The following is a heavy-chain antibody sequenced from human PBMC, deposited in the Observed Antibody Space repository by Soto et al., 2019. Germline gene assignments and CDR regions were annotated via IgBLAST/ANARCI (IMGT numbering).Heavy chain of an antibody. CDR3: ASHGFGSLHGLVDV. V-gene: IGHV4-59*08. CDR1: GGSITNYY. J-gene: IGHJ6*02. Sequence: QVQLQESGPGLVKPSETLSLTCTVSGGSITNYYCSWFRQPPGKGLEWIGYIQYNGYSAYNLSLKGRVTMSTDTSKTQFSLMLESVTATDTAVYYCASHGFGSLHGLVDVWGQGTTVIVSS. CDR2: IQYNGYS. D-gene: IGHD3-10*01.